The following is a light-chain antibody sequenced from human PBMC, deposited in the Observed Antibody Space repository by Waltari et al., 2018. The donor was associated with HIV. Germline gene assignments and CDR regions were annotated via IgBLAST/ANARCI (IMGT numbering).Light chain of an antibody. CDR1: QGVGSY. J-gene: IGKJ4*01. Sequence: IQLTQSPSFLSASVGERLTITCRATQGVGSYLAWYQQKPGKAPNLLIYSVSILQTGVPSRVSGSGSGTEFTLTITDLQPEDFATYYCQQLKTYPLSFGGGTKVEIK. CDR2: SVS. V-gene: IGKV1-9*01. CDR3: QQLKTYPLS.